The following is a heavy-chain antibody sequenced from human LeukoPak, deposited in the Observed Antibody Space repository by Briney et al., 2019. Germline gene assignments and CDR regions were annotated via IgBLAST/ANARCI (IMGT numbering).Heavy chain of an antibody. CDR2: INHSGST. D-gene: IGHD2-8*02. J-gene: IGHJ6*03. Sequence: SETLSLTCAVSSVSFSVYYWRWIRQPPGKGLEWIGEINHSGSTNYNPSLKSRVTISVDTSKNQCSLKLSSVTASDTTVLYCTRGFSTVNTDYYYYMDVWGKGTTVTVSS. CDR1: SVSFSVYY. CDR3: TRGFSTVNTDYYYYMDV. V-gene: IGHV4-34*01.